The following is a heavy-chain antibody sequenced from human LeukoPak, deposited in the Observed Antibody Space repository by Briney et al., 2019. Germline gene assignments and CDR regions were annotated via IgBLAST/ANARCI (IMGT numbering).Heavy chain of an antibody. D-gene: IGHD6-19*01. CDR3: ARDATEIAVAGNFDY. J-gene: IGHJ4*02. CDR2: INPNSGGT. V-gene: IGHV1-2*02. CDR1: GYTFTGYY. Sequence: ASVKVSCKASGYTFTGYYMHWVRQAPGQGLEWMGWINPNSGGTNYAQKFQGGVTMTRDTSISTAYMELSRLRSDDTAVYYCARDATEIAVAGNFDYWGQGTLVTVSS.